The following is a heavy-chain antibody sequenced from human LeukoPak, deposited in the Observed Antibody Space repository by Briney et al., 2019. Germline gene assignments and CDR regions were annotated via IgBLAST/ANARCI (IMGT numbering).Heavy chain of an antibody. V-gene: IGHV5-10-1*01. CDR1: GYNFTTYW. J-gene: IGHJ4*02. CDR3: ARLRDGSLDY. CDR2: IDPSDSYT. Sequence: GECLKISRKGSGYNFTTYWISWVRQMPGKGLEWMGRIDPSDSYTNYSPSFQGHVTISADKSISTAYLQWSSLKASDTAMYYCARLRDGSLDYWGQGTLVTVSS.